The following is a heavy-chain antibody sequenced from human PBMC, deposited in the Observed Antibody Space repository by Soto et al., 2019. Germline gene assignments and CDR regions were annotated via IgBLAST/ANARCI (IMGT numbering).Heavy chain of an antibody. CDR1: GFTFSSYA. Sequence: PGGSLRLPCAASGFTFSSYAMSWVRQAPGKGLEWVSTVSVSGANTYYADSVKGRFTISRDNSKNTFFLQMNSLRVEDTAVYYCAKVVPNDCSSITCRYFDYWGLGTLVTVSS. D-gene: IGHD2-2*01. V-gene: IGHV3-23*01. CDR3: AKVVPNDCSSITCRYFDY. CDR2: VSVSGANT. J-gene: IGHJ4*02.